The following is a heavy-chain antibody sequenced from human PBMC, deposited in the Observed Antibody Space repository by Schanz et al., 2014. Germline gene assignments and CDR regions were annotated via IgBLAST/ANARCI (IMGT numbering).Heavy chain of an antibody. J-gene: IGHJ6*02. CDR2: ISAYNGHT. D-gene: IGHD3-10*01. Sequence: QGQLVQSGAEVKKPGASVKVSCKASGYTFTSYGITWVRQAPGQGLEWMGWISAYNGHTTYAQKFQGRVTMTTDTATSTAYMELRSLISDDTAVYYCVRDAGWAFGDYHGMDVWGRGTMVTVSS. CDR1: GYTFTSYG. V-gene: IGHV1-18*01. CDR3: VRDAGWAFGDYHGMDV.